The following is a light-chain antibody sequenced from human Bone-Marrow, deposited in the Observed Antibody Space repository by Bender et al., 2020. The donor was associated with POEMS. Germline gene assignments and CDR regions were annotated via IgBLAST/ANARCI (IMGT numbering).Light chain of an antibody. J-gene: IGLJ1*01. CDR1: GSDVGSYTY. Sequence: QSPLAQPRSVSGSPGQSVTISCTGTGSDVGSYTYVSWYQQHPGKAPKLIIYTVSNRPSGVPDRFSGSTSVNTASLTISGAQIDDEADYYCCSYAYITTFGDGTKVTVL. CDR3: CSYAYITT. CDR2: TVS. V-gene: IGLV2-11*01.